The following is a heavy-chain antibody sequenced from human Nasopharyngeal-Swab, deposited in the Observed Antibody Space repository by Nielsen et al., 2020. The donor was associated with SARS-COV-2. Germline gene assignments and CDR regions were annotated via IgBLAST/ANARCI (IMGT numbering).Heavy chain of an antibody. CDR3: ARVTGTTGNYYYYYGMDV. V-gene: IGHV5-10-1*01. CDR2: IDPSDSYT. J-gene: IGHJ6*02. Sequence: AGSMSGIGSVWVGRIDPSDSYTNYSPSFQGHVTISADKSISTAYLQWSSLRASDTAMYYCARVTGTTGNYYYYYGMDVWGQGTTVTVSS. D-gene: IGHD1-20*01.